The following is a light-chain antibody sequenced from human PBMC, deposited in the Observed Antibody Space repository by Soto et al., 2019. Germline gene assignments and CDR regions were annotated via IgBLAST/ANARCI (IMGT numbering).Light chain of an antibody. CDR2: GAS. Sequence: EIVLTQSPCTLSLSPGETATLTCRASQSVSSSYVAWYQQKPGQAPRLLIYGASNRATGIPDRFSGSGSGTDFTLTISRLEPEDFAVYYCQQYGSSGTFGQGTKVDIK. CDR1: QSVSSSY. CDR3: QQYGSSGT. J-gene: IGKJ1*01. V-gene: IGKV3-20*01.